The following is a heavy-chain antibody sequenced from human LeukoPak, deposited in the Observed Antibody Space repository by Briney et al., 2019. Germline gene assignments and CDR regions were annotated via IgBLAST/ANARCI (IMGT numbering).Heavy chain of an antibody. J-gene: IGHJ6*03. CDR2: IYSSGST. CDR1: GDSISSGTYY. D-gene: IGHD1-26*01. Sequence: PSETLSLTCTVSGDSISSGTYYWTWIRQPAGKGLEWIGRIYSSGSTNYNPSLKSRVTISVDTSKNQFSLKLSSATAADTAVYYCARSRSESSTLYYYYYYMDVWGKGTTVTVSS. CDR3: ARSRSESSTLYYYYYYMDV. V-gene: IGHV4-61*02.